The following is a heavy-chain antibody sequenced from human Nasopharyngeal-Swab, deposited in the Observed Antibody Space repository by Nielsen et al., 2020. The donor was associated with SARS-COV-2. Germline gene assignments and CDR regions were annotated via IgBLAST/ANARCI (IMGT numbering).Heavy chain of an antibody. Sequence: EGSLRLSCAASDFTVKSYWMNLLRQAPGKGLEWVPNKKQDGSQKYYVDSVKGRFTISRDNDKNSLYQQMNRLRAEDTAEYYCARDHDFWRYYYGMDVWGQGTTVTVSS. D-gene: IGHD3-3*01. CDR3: ARDHDFWRYYYGMDV. CDR1: DFTVKSYW. CDR2: KKQDGSQK. J-gene: IGHJ6*02. V-gene: IGHV3-7*03.